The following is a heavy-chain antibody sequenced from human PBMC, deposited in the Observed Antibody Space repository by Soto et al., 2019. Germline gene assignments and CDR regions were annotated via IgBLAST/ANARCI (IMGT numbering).Heavy chain of an antibody. CDR2: IYYSGST. J-gene: IGHJ6*02. V-gene: IGHV4-31*03. CDR3: AASCVACRGFNYYGMDV. Sequence: PSETLSLTCTVSGGSISSGGYYWSWIRQHPGKGLEWIGYIYYSGSTYYNPSLKSRVTISVDTSKNQFSLKLSSVTAADTAVYYCAASCVACRGFNYYGMDVWGQGTTVTVSS. D-gene: IGHD5-12*01. CDR1: GGSISSGGYY.